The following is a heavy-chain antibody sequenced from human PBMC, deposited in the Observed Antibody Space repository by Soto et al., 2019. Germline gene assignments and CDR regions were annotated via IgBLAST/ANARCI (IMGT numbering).Heavy chain of an antibody. CDR3: ARALLPHDAFDI. CDR1: GFTVSNLY. CDR2: IYSGGST. V-gene: IGHV3-66*01. Sequence: GGSLRLSCAASGFTVSNLYMSWVRQAPGKGLEWVSVIYSGGSTYYADSVKGRFTISRDNSKNTLYLQMNSLRAEDTAVYYCARALLPHDAFDIWGQGTMVTVSS. J-gene: IGHJ3*02.